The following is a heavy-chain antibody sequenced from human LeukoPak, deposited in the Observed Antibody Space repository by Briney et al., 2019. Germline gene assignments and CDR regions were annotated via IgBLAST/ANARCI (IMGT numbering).Heavy chain of an antibody. V-gene: IGHV1-2*06. CDR1: GYTFTGYY. J-gene: IGHJ6*02. CDR3: ATFHPVSDYYYGMDV. CDR2: INPNSGGT. D-gene: IGHD2/OR15-2a*01. Sequence: VASVKVSCKASGYTFTGYYMHWGRQAPGQGLEWLGRINPNSGGTDYAQKFQVRVTMTRDTSISTAYMELSRLRSDDTAVYYCATFHPVSDYYYGMDVWGQGTTVTVSS.